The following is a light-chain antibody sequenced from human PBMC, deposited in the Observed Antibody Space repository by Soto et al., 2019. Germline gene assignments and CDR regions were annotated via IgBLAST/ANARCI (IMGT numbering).Light chain of an antibody. CDR3: QQYSDWFT. J-gene: IGKJ1*01. V-gene: IGKV3-15*01. CDR2: GAS. CDR1: QSVSSS. Sequence: RVNTRCRRTLTNPPGEGATLFFRSSQSVSSSLACYQQKPGQAPRLLIYGASTRATGIPARFSGSGSGTEFTLTISSLQSEDSADYFCQQYSDWFTFGLGIPVDMK.